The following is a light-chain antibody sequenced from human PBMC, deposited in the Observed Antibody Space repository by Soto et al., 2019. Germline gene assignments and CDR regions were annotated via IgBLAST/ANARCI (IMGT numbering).Light chain of an antibody. CDR2: GAS. J-gene: IGKJ1*01. V-gene: IGKV3-15*01. CDR1: QSVSSY. CDR3: QQYNKFWT. Sequence: EIVMTQSPATLSVSPGERATLSCRASQSVSSYLAWFQQKPGQAPRLLIYGASTRATGIPARFSGSGSGTHFTLTISSLQSEDFAVYYCQQYNKFWTFGQGTKVEIK.